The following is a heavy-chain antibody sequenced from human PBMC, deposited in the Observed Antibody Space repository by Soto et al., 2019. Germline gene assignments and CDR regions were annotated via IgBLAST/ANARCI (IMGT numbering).Heavy chain of an antibody. Sequence: ASVKVSCKASGYTFTGYYMHWVRQAPGQGLEWMGWINPNSGGTNYAQKFQGRVTMTRDTSISTAYIELSRLRSDDTAVYYCARALRTKKDIVVVPAAIRIDYWGQGTLVTVSS. D-gene: IGHD2-2*01. CDR1: GYTFTGYY. CDR2: INPNSGGT. CDR3: ARALRTKKDIVVVPAAIRIDY. J-gene: IGHJ4*02. V-gene: IGHV1-2*02.